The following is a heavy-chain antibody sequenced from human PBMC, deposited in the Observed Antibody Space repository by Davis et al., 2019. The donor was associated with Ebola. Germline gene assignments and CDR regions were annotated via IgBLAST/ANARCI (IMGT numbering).Heavy chain of an antibody. D-gene: IGHD4-23*01. CDR2: INSDGTSS. J-gene: IGHJ4*01. Sequence: GESLKISCAASGFTFRTYAMNWVRQAPGKGLEWVSRINSDGTSSNYTDVVRGRFTVSRDNAKNTLYLQMNSLRVEDTAVYFCARGGAVAPDWGHGTLVTVSS. CDR3: ARGGAVAPD. CDR1: GFTFRTYA. V-gene: IGHV3-74*01.